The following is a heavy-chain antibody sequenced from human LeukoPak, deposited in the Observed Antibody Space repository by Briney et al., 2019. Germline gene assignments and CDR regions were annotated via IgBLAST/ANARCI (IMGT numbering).Heavy chain of an antibody. CDR1: GFTVSSNY. CDR2: IYSGGIT. D-gene: IGHD5-18*01. V-gene: IGHV3-66*01. Sequence: PGGSLRLSCAASGFTVSSNYMSWVRQAPGKGLEWVSIIYSGGITYYADSVKGRFTISRDNSKNTLFLQMNSLRAEDTAVYYCARLPWLQTFEYWGQGTLVTVSS. CDR3: ARLPWLQTFEY. J-gene: IGHJ4*02.